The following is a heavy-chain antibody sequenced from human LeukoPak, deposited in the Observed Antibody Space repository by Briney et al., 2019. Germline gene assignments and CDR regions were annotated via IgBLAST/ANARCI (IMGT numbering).Heavy chain of an antibody. CDR2: MNPNSGNT. J-gene: IGHJ6*03. CDR3: ARRGINYYYYYMDV. V-gene: IGHV1-8*01. CDR1: GYTFTSYD. Sequence: GASVKVSCKASGYTFTSYDINWVRQATGQGLEWMGWMNPNSGNTGYVQKFQGRVTMTRNTSISTAYMELSSLRSEDTAVYYCARRGINYYYYYMDVWGKGTTVTVSS. D-gene: IGHD3-10*01.